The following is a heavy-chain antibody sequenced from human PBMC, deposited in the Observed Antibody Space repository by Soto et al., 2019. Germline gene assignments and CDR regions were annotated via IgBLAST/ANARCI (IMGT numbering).Heavy chain of an antibody. CDR3: ARDLRSYYDSSGYYYYSVYDY. J-gene: IGHJ4*02. D-gene: IGHD3-22*01. Sequence: AASVKVSCKASGGTFSSYAISWVRQAPGQGLEWMGGIIPIFGTANYAQKFQGRVTITADKSTSTAYMELSSLRSEDTAVYCCARDLRSYYDSSGYYYYSVYDYWGQGTLVTVSS. V-gene: IGHV1-69*06. CDR1: GGTFSSYA. CDR2: IIPIFGTA.